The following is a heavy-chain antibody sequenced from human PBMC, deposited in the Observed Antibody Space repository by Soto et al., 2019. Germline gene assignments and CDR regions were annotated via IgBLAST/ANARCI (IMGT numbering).Heavy chain of an antibody. V-gene: IGHV1-24*01. CDR3: AREFAGSYYFDY. D-gene: IGHD1-26*01. J-gene: IGHJ4*02. CDR2: FDPEDGET. CDR1: GYTLTELS. Sequence: ASVKVSCKVSGYTLTELSMHWVRQAPGKGLEWMGGFDPEDGETIYAQKFQGRVTMTRDTSTGTVYMDLSSLRSEDTAVYYCAREFAGSYYFDYWGQGTLVTVSS.